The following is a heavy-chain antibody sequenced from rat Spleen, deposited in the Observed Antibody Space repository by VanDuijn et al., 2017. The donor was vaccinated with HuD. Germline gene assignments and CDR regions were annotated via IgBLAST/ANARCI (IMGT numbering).Heavy chain of an antibody. CDR1: GFTFSDYN. CDR3: TTENYWFAY. J-gene: IGHJ3*01. CDR2: ISYDGRST. D-gene: IGHD1-10*01. V-gene: IGHV5-7*01. Sequence: EVKLVESGGGLVQPGRSLKLSCAASGFTFSDYNMAWVRQAPKKGLEWVATISYDGRSTYDRDSVKGRFTISRDNAKRTLHLQMDSRRSEDTATYYCTTENYWFAYWGQGTLVTVSS.